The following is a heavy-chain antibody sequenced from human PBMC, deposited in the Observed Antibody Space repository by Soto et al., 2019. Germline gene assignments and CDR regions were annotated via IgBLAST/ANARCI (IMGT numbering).Heavy chain of an antibody. CDR3: ARERGGYGLFDS. V-gene: IGHV4-30-2*01. CDR2: IYPSGMP. J-gene: IGHJ4*02. CDR1: GGSISNAAYS. D-gene: IGHD5-18*01. Sequence: TLSLTGTVSGGSISNAAYSWSWIRQPPGKGLEWIGYIYPSGMPFYNPSLRSRVTISIDRSNDQFSLNLKSVTAADTAVYYCARERGGYGLFDSWGQGTLVTVSS.